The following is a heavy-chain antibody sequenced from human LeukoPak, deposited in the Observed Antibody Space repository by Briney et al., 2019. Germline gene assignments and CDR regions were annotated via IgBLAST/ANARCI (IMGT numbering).Heavy chain of an antibody. Sequence: GGSLRLSCAASGFTFSSYAMSWVRQAPGKGLEWVSAISGSGGSTYYADSVKGRFTISRDNSKNTLYLQMNSLRAEDTAVYYCAKDRPRIAARPLYFDYWGQGTLVTVSP. J-gene: IGHJ4*02. CDR1: GFTFSSYA. V-gene: IGHV3-23*01. CDR3: AKDRPRIAARPLYFDY. CDR2: ISGSGGST. D-gene: IGHD6-6*01.